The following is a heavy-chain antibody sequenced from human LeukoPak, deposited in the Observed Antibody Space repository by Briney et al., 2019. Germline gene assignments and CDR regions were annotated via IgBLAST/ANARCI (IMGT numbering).Heavy chain of an antibody. V-gene: IGHV3-7*03. CDR1: GSTFSNYW. D-gene: IGHD2-15*01. CDR2: IILDGSEK. Sequence: GGSLRLSCAASGSTFSNYWMTWVRQAPGKGLEWVANIILDGSEKYYVDSVKGRFTISRDNAKNSLYLQMNSLRADDAAVYYCARAPVTSCRGAFCYPFDIWGQGTLVTVSS. J-gene: IGHJ4*02. CDR3: ARAPVTSCRGAFCYPFDI.